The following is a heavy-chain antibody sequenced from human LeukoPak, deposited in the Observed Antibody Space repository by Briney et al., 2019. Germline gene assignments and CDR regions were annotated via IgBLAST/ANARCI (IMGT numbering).Heavy chain of an antibody. Sequence: PSETLSLTCTVSGGSISSSSYSWGWIRQPPGKGLEWIGSIYYSGSTYYNPSLKSRVTISVDTSKNQFSLKLSSVTAADTAVYYCARQGDYVLDYWGQGTLVTVSS. CDR1: GGSISSSSYS. J-gene: IGHJ4*02. D-gene: IGHD3-10*02. CDR2: IYYSGST. V-gene: IGHV4-39*01. CDR3: ARQGDYVLDY.